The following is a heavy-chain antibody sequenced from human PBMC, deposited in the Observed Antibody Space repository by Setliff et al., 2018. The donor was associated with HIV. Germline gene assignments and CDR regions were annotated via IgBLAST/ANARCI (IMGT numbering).Heavy chain of an antibody. CDR3: ARDYLYYNLYNGSPVYGMDV. D-gene: IGHD3-3*01. CDR2: ISIGSGGAI. CDR1: GFTFRNYK. J-gene: IGHJ6*02. Sequence: LRLSCAASGFTFRNYKFNWVRQAPGRGLEWVSSISIGSGGAIDYADSVQGRFTISRDNSKNSLYLQMNSLRVEDTAVYYCARDYLYYNLYNGSPVYGMDVWGQGTTVTVS. V-gene: IGHV3-48*03.